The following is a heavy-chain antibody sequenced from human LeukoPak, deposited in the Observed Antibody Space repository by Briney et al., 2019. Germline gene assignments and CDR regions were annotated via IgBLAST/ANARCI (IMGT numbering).Heavy chain of an antibody. CDR1: GFTFSNNW. V-gene: IGHV3-7*01. Sequence: PGGSLRLSCAVSGFTFSNNWMTGVRQAPGKGLEWVANINQEGREQDYVHSVKGRFTISRDSAKNSLYLQMKSLRAEDTARYYFWTDRALSNWGQGALVTGSS. J-gene: IGHJ4*02. CDR2: INQEGREQ. CDR3: WTDRALSN.